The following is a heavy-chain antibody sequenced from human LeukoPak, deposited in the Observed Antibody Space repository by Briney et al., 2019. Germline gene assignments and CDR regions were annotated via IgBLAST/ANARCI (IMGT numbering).Heavy chain of an antibody. J-gene: IGHJ6*02. CDR2: ISYDGGNK. D-gene: IGHD3-22*01. CDR1: GFTFSSYA. CDR3: AKDPYYYDSSGYSSHGYYYGMDV. V-gene: IGHV3-30*04. Sequence: PGGSLRLSCAASGFTFSSYAMHWVRQAPGKGLEWVAIISYDGGNKYYADSVKGRFTISRDNSKNTLYLQMNSLRAEDTAVYYCAKDPYYYDSSGYSSHGYYYGMDVWGQGTTVTVSS.